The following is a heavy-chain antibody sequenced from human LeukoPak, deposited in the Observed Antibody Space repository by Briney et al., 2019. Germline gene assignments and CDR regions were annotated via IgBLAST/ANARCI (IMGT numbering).Heavy chain of an antibody. V-gene: IGHV1-24*01. D-gene: IGHD3-10*01. CDR2: FDPEDGER. CDR3: ATGPLVRGVPRYMDV. CDR1: RYTLTKFS. J-gene: IGHJ6*03. Sequence: ASVKVSCKLPRYTLTKFSMNWVRQAPGKGLEWMGGFDPEDGERIYVQKFQGRVTMTEDTSTDTAYMELSSLTSEDTAVYYCATGPLVRGVPRYMDVWGKGTTVTVSS.